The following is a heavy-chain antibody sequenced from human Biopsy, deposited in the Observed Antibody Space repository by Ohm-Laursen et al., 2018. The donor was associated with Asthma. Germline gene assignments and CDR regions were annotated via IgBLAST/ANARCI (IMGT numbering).Heavy chain of an antibody. CDR3: ARATSTWSQSGPHFFDH. CDR2: VHSSGST. Sequence: GTLSLTSTVSPGSINDYYWNWIRQVPGKGLEWIGYVHSSGSTRFNPSLKSRVTVSVDTSVDQVPLKLSSVSAADTAIYYCARATSTWSQSGPHFFDHWGPGTLVTVSS. J-gene: IGHJ5*02. CDR1: PGSINDYY. D-gene: IGHD6-13*01. V-gene: IGHV4-59*01.